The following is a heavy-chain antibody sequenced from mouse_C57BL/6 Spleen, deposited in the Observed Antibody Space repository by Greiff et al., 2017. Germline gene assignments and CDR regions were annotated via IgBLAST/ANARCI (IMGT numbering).Heavy chain of an antibody. V-gene: IGHV1-82*01. CDR1: GYAFSSSW. J-gene: IGHJ2*01. CDR2: IYPGDGDT. CDR3: ARAPITTVVATTSDYFDY. D-gene: IGHD1-1*01. Sequence: QVQLQQSGPELVKPGASVKISCKASGYAFSSSWMNWVKQRPGKGLEWIGRIYPGDGDTNYNGKFKGKATLTADKSSSTAYMQLSSLTSEDSAVYFCARAPITTVVATTSDYFDYWGQGTTLTVSS.